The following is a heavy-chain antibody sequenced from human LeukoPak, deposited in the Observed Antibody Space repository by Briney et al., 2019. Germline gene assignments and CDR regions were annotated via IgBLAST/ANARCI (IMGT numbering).Heavy chain of an antibody. D-gene: IGHD4-11*01. CDR2: IIPIFGTA. CDR1: GGTFSSYA. V-gene: IGHV1-69*05. J-gene: IGHJ3*02. Sequence: SVKVSCKASGGTFSSYAISWVRQAPGQGLEWMGGIIPIFGTANYAQKFQGRVTITTDESTSTAYMELSSLRSEDTAVYYCARGVVTTVYAFDIWGQGTMVTVSS. CDR3: ARGVVTTVYAFDI.